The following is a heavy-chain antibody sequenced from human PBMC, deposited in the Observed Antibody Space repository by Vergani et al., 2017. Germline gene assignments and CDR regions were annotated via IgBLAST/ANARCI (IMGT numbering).Heavy chain of an antibody. CDR3: AKGGDNWNLVYYYGMDV. Sequence: EVQLVESGGGLVKPGGSLRLSCAASGFTFSSYYMNWVRQAPGKGLEWVSFITSSSSYKYYADSVKGRFTISRENAKNSLYLQMNSLRAEDTAVYYCAKGGDNWNLVYYYGMDVWGQGTTVTVSS. J-gene: IGHJ6*02. V-gene: IGHV3-21*04. D-gene: IGHD1-7*01. CDR1: GFTFSSYY. CDR2: ITSSSSYK.